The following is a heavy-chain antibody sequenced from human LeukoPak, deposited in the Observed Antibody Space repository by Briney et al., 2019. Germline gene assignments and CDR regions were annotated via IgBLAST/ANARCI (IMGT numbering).Heavy chain of an antibody. CDR2: ISYDGINK. CDR3: ARGRDRRNGYYSGMDV. J-gene: IGHJ6*02. D-gene: IGHD3-22*01. Sequence: GGSLRLSCGASGFTFSAYPIHWVRQAPGKGLEWVAVISYDGINKYYADSVKGRFTISRDNSKTTLYLQMNSLRGDDTAVYYCARGRDRRNGYYSGMDVWGQGTTVTVSS. CDR1: GFTFSAYP. V-gene: IGHV3-30-3*01.